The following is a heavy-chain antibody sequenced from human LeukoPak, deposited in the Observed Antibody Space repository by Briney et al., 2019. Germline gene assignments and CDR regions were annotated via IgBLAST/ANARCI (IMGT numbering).Heavy chain of an antibody. V-gene: IGHV3-53*01. CDR1: GXTVNSNY. D-gene: IGHD2-8*01. Sequence: GGSLRLSCAASGXTVNSNYMSWVRQAPGKGLEWVSVIYSGGSTYYADSVKGRFTISRDNSKNTLYLQMNSLRAEDTAVYYCASMYFSQYLQHWGQGTLVTVSS. J-gene: IGHJ1*01. CDR3: ASMYFSQYLQH. CDR2: IYSGGST.